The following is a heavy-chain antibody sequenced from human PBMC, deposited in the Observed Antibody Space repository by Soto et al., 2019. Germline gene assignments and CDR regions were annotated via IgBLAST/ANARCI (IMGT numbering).Heavy chain of an antibody. CDR1: GYTFTGYY. V-gene: IGHV1-2*04. Sequence: QVQLVQSGAEVKNPGASVKVSCKASGYTFTGYYMHWVRQAPGQGLEWMGWINPNSGGTNYAQKFQGWVTMTRDTSISTAYMELSRLRSDDTDVYYCARVRAASGWYGGKNETYYFDYWGQGTLVTVSS. D-gene: IGHD6-19*01. J-gene: IGHJ4*02. CDR3: ARVRAASGWYGGKNETYYFDY. CDR2: INPNSGGT.